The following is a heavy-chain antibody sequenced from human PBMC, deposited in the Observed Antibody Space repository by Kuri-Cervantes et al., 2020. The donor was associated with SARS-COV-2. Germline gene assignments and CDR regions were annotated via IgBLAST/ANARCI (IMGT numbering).Heavy chain of an antibody. Sequence: GGSLRLSCAASGFTFSSYWVHWVRQAPGKGLVWVAVISYDGGNKYYADSVKGRFTIPRDNSKNTLYLQMNSLRAEDTAVYYCARVEVTILSADYWGQGTLVTVSS. CDR2: ISYDGGNK. J-gene: IGHJ4*02. CDR1: GFTFSSYW. CDR3: ARVEVTILSADY. D-gene: IGHD3-3*01. V-gene: IGHV3-30-3*01.